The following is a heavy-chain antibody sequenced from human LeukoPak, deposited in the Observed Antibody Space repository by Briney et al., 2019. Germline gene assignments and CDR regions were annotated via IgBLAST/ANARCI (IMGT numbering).Heavy chain of an antibody. J-gene: IGHJ4*02. CDR3: VRGWAPRGEKSSFAS. CDR2: IFASGST. V-gene: IGHV4-4*07. CDR1: GATINSDY. Sequence: SETLSLTCTVSGATINSDYWTWARQVAGKGLEWIGRIFASGSTNYNPYLRSRITMSVDTSKNQFSLDLSSVTAADTGVYYCVRGWAPRGEKSSFASWGQGTLVTVSS. D-gene: IGHD3-10*01.